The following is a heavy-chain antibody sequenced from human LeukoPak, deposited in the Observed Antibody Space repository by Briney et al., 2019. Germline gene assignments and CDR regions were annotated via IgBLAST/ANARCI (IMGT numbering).Heavy chain of an antibody. D-gene: IGHD3-10*01. V-gene: IGHV3-23*01. CDR2: ISGSGGST. Sequence: GGSLRLSCAASGFTFSSYSMNWVRQAPGKGLEWVSAISGSGGSTYYADSVKGRFTISRDNSKNTLYLQMNSLRAEDTAVYYCAKDRGFYGSGSPDYWGQGTLVTVSS. J-gene: IGHJ4*02. CDR1: GFTFSSYS. CDR3: AKDRGFYGSGSPDY.